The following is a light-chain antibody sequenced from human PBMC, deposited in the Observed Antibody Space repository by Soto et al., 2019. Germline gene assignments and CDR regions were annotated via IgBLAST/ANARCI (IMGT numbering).Light chain of an antibody. CDR3: QTYDCSLSGYV. CDR1: SSNIGARYD. Sequence: QSVLTQPTSVSGAPGQRVTISCTGSSSNIGARYDVHWYQQLPGTVPKLLIYANSNRPSGVPDRFSGSKSGTSASLAITGLQAEDEADYFLQTYDCSLSGYVFGTGTKLTVL. V-gene: IGLV1-40*01. CDR2: ANS. J-gene: IGLJ1*01.